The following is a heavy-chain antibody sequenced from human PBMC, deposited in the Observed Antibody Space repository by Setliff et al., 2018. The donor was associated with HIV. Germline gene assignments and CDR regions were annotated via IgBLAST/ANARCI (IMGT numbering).Heavy chain of an antibody. Sequence: NPSETLSLTCTVSGGSISSSSYYWGWIRHSPGKGLEWIGSVYYSGNTYNNPSLKSRVTISVDTSKNQFSLKLSSVTAADTAVYYCARLSSGYKNWYFDLWGRGTLVTVSS. J-gene: IGHJ2*01. D-gene: IGHD3-22*01. CDR2: VYYSGNT. V-gene: IGHV4-39*01. CDR1: GGSISSSSYY. CDR3: ARLSSGYKNWYFDL.